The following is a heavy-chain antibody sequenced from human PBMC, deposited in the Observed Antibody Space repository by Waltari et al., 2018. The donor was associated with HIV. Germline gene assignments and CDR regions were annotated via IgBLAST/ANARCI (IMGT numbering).Heavy chain of an antibody. CDR1: GSSFPSYD. D-gene: IGHD1-26*01. V-gene: IGHV1-8*01. CDR3: ARGGSTHTHFAY. Sequence: QVQLVQSGAEVKKPGASVKVSCKASGSSFPSYDINWVRQATGQGLEWMGWMTPSSGNTGSAQKFQGRVTMSRNTSVSTVYMELSTLTSDDTAIYFCARGGSTHTHFAYWGQGTLVTVSS. J-gene: IGHJ4*02. CDR2: MTPSSGNT.